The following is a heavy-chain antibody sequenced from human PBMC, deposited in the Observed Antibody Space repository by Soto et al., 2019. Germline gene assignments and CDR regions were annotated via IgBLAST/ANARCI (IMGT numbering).Heavy chain of an antibody. V-gene: IGHV4-30-4*01. Sequence: QVQLQESGPGLVKPSQTLSLTCTVSGGSISSGDYYWSWIRQPPGKGLEWIGYIYYSGSTYYNPYLKSRVTISVETSKNQFSLKLSSVTAADTAVYYCARGQMTYYDILTGAPAFDYWGQGTLVTVSS. D-gene: IGHD3-9*01. CDR1: GGSISSGDYY. J-gene: IGHJ4*02. CDR2: IYYSGST. CDR3: ARGQMTYYDILTGAPAFDY.